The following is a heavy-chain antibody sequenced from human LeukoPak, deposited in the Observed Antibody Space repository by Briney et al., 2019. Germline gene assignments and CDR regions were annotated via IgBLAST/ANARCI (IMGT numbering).Heavy chain of an antibody. CDR2: LSGSAGGT. V-gene: IGHV3-23*01. D-gene: IGHD6-19*01. CDR3: AKDFASGWSHNWFDP. CDR1: GITLSNYG. Sequence: GGSLRLSCGVSGITLSNYGMSWVRQAPGKGLEWVAGLSGSAGGTNYADSVKGRFTISRDNSNNMLYLQMSSLRAEDTAVYYCAKDFASGWSHNWFDPWGQGTLVTVSS. J-gene: IGHJ5*02.